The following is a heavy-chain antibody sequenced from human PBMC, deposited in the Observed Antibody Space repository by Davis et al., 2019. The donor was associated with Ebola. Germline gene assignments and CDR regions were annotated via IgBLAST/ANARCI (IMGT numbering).Heavy chain of an antibody. CDR3: ARVPSITTFGVVFQH. CDR2: IYHSGGT. CDR1: GGSINSDY. J-gene: IGHJ1*01. D-gene: IGHD3-3*01. V-gene: IGHV4-59*01. Sequence: GSLRLSCTISGGSINSDYWSWIRQPPGKGPEYIGYIYHSGGTNYNPALKSRVTISIDTSKTQFSLKLTSVTAADTAVYYCARVPSITTFGVVFQHWGQGALVTVSS.